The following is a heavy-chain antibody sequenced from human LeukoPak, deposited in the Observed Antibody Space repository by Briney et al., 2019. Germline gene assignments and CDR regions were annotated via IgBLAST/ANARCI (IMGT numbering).Heavy chain of an antibody. CDR1: GYTLTELS. D-gene: IGHD1-7*01. CDR3: ATGRITGTPEYFQH. Sequence: GASVKVSCKVSGYTLTELSMHWVRQAPGKGLEWMGGFDPEDGETIYAQKSQGRVTMTEDTSTDTAYMELSSLRSEDTAVYYCATGRITGTPEYFQHWGQGTLVTVSS. V-gene: IGHV1-24*01. J-gene: IGHJ1*01. CDR2: FDPEDGET.